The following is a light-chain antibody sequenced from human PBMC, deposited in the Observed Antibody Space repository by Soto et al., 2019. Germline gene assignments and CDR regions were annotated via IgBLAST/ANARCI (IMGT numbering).Light chain of an antibody. CDR2: EVS. CDR3: SSYTSSNTYV. J-gene: IGLJ1*01. V-gene: IGLV2-14*01. CDR1: SSDVSGYNY. Sequence: QSALTQPASVSGSPGQSITISCTGTSSDVSGYNYVSWYQQHPGKAPKLMIYEVSNRPSGVSNRFSGSKSGNTASLTISGLQAEDEADYYCSSYTSSNTYVFGTGTKLT.